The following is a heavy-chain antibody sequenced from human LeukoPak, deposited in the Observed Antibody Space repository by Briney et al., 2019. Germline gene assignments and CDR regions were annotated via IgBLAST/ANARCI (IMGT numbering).Heavy chain of an antibody. CDR3: ASYYYDSSGYYRFDY. J-gene: IGHJ4*02. Sequence: SETLSLTCTVSGGSISSSSYYWGWIRQPPGKGLEWIGSIYYSGSTYYNPNLKIRVPISVDTPKNQFSLKLSSVTAADTAVYYCASYYYDSSGYYRFDYWGQGTLVTVSS. V-gene: IGHV4-39*07. CDR1: GGSISSSSYY. D-gene: IGHD3-22*01. CDR2: IYYSGST.